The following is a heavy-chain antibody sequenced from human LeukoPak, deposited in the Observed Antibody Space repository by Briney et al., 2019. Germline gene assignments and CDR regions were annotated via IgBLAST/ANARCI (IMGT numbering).Heavy chain of an antibody. Sequence: GGSLRLSCAASGFTFSSYAMHWVRQAPGKGLEWVAVISYGGSNKYYADSVKGRFTISRDNSKNTLYLQMNSLRAEDTAVYYCARGGLLNYFDYWGQGTLVTVSS. J-gene: IGHJ4*02. CDR2: ISYGGSNK. CDR1: GFTFSSYA. D-gene: IGHD6-25*01. CDR3: ARGGLLNYFDY. V-gene: IGHV3-30*04.